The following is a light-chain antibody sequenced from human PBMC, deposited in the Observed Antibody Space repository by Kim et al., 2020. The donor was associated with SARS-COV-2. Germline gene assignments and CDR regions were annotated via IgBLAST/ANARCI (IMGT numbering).Light chain of an antibody. CDR2: LNSDGSL. J-gene: IGLJ3*02. V-gene: IGLV4-69*01. CDR1: SGHSSYD. Sequence: QLVLTQSPSASASLGASVKLTCTLSSGHSSYDIAWHQQQPETGPRYLMKLNSDGSLSKGDGIPDRFSGSSSGAERYLTISSLQSEEEADYYCQTWGPGIRVFGGGTQLTVL. CDR3: QTWGPGIRV.